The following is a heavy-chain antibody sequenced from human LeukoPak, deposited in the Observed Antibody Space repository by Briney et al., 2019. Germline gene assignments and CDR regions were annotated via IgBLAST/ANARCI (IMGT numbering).Heavy chain of an antibody. V-gene: IGHV4-59*05. J-gene: IGHJ4*02. CDR1: GGSISSYY. CDR3: ARHEYDFWSGYDY. Sequence: SETLSLTCTVSGGSISSYYWSWIRQPPGKGLEWIGSIYYSGSTYYNPSLKSRVTISVDTSKNQFSLKLSSVTAADTAVYYCARHEYDFWSGYDYWGQGTLVTVSS. CDR2: IYYSGST. D-gene: IGHD3-3*01.